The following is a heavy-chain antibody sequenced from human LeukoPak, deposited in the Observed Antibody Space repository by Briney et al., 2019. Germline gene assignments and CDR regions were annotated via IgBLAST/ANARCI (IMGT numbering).Heavy chain of an antibody. Sequence: RGSLRLSCAASGFTFSNAWMSWVRQAPGKGLEWVGRIKSKTDGGTTDYAAPVKGRFTISRDDSKNTLYLQMNSLKTEDTAVYYCTTAYHYGDDEFDYWGQGTLVTVSS. D-gene: IGHD4-17*01. CDR3: TTAYHYGDDEFDY. J-gene: IGHJ4*02. CDR2: IKSKTDGGTT. CDR1: GFTFSNAW. V-gene: IGHV3-15*01.